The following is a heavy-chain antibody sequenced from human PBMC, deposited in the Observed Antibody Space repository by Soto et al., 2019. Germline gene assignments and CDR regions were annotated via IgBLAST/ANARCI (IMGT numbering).Heavy chain of an antibody. CDR1: GYTFTSYD. J-gene: IGHJ4*02. D-gene: IGHD3-10*01. CDR2: MNPDSGNT. Sequence: QVRLVQSGAEVRTPGASVKVSCKASGYTFTSYDINWVRQATVQGHEWMGWMNPDSGNTGYVQKFQGRVTMTRNTAISTAYMEVSSLRSEDTAVYYCARSVGGSNVNFDYWGQGTLVTVSS. CDR3: ARSVGGSNVNFDY. V-gene: IGHV1-8*01.